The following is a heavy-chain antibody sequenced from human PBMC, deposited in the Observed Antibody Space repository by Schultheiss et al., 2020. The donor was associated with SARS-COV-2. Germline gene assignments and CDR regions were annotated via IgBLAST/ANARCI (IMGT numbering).Heavy chain of an antibody. J-gene: IGHJ4*02. CDR3: AKDLAGRDDY. Sequence: GGSLRLSCAASGFTFSDYSMTWVRQAPGKGLEWVSYISGRSSTSYYADSVKGRFAISRDNAKNTLYLQMNSLRADDTAVYYCAKDLAGRDDYWGQGTLVTVSS. D-gene: IGHD6-19*01. V-gene: IGHV3-48*04. CDR2: ISGRSSTS. CDR1: GFTFSDYS.